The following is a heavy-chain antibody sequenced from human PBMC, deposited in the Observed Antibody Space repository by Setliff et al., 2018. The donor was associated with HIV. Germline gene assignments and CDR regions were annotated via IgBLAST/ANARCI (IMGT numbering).Heavy chain of an antibody. CDR3: ARDCRVGWVFTYGTDV. D-gene: IGHD6-13*01. V-gene: IGHV3-21*05. Sequence: ETLSLSCAASGFTFSSYEMNWVRQAPGKGLEWVSYITSTSTYTNYADSVKGRFTISRDNSKNTLLLQMNSLRPEDTAVYYCARDCRVGWVFTYGTDVWGQGTLVTVSS. CDR2: ITSTSTYT. J-gene: IGHJ6*02. CDR1: GFTFSSYE.